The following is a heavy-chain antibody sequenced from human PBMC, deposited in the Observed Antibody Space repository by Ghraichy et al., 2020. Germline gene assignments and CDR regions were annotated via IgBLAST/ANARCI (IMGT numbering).Heavy chain of an antibody. V-gene: IGHV4-34*01. J-gene: IGHJ6*02. D-gene: IGHD6-13*01. Sequence: SETLSLTCAVHVGSFSDCYWSWIRQPPGKGLEWIGEIHQSGNTNYNPSLKSRITISIDTAKNQFSLNLTSVTAADTAVYYCARLLRTSSRVTSYYYGLDVWGQGTTVTVSS. CDR1: VGSFSDCY. CDR2: IHQSGNT. CDR3: ARLLRTSSRVTSYYYGLDV.